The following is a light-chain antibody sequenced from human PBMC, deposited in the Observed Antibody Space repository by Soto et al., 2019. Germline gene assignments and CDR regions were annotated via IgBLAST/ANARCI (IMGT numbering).Light chain of an antibody. V-gene: IGKV1-5*01. CDR3: QHFKSFPIT. Sequence: DIQMTQSPSSLSASVGDRVSITCRASQSISNWLAWYQQKPGKAPKLLIYEASILDSGVPSRFSGSGSGTDFTLTISSLQPEDFATYYCQHFKSFPITFGQGTRLEIK. CDR2: EAS. CDR1: QSISNW. J-gene: IGKJ5*01.